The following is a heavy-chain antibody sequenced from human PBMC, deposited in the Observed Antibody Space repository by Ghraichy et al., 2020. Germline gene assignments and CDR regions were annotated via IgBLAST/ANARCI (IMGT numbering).Heavy chain of an antibody. V-gene: IGHV3-23*01. J-gene: IGHJ6*02. CDR2: ISGSGGST. CDR3: AKATETRAYYGMDV. Sequence: GGSLRLSCAASAFTFSNYAMSWVRQAPGKGLEWVSAISGSGGSTNYADSVKGRFTISRDNSKNTLYLQMNSLRAEDTAVYYCAKATETRAYYGMDVWGQGTTVTVSS. D-gene: IGHD4-11*01. CDR1: AFTFSNYA.